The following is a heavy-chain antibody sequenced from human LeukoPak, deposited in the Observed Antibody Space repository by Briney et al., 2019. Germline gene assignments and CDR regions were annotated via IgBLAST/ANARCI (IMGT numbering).Heavy chain of an antibody. CDR1: GFTFSSYG. CDR3: ARDGYIVVVTAMRGDYFDY. J-gene: IGHJ4*02. Sequence: GGSLRLSCAASGFTFSSYGMHWVRQAPGKGLEWVAVISYDGSKKYYADSVKGRFTISRDNSKNTLYLQMNSLRAEDTAVYYCARDGYIVVVTAMRGDYFDYWGQGTLVTVSS. CDR2: ISYDGSKK. D-gene: IGHD2-21*02. V-gene: IGHV3-30*03.